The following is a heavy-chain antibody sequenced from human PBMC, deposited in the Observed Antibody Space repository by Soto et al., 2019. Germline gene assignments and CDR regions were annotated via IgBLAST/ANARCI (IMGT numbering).Heavy chain of an antibody. Sequence: GASVKVSCKASGYTFTSYYMHWVRQAPGQGLEWMGIINPSGGSTSYAQKFQGRVTMTRDTSTSTVYMELSSLRSEDTAVYYCARGSVWSGYFWYYFDYWGQGTLVTVSS. CDR2: INPSGGST. CDR3: ARGSVWSGYFWYYFDY. J-gene: IGHJ4*02. V-gene: IGHV1-46*01. CDR1: GYTFTSYY. D-gene: IGHD3-3*01.